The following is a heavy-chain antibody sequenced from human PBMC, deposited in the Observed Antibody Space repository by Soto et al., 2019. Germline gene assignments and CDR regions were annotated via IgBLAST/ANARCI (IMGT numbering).Heavy chain of an antibody. V-gene: IGHV3-48*01. Sequence: EVQLVESGGGLVQPGGSLRLSCAASGFTFSSYSMNWVRQAPGKGLEWVSYISSSSSTIYYADSVKGRFTISRDNAKNSLYLQMNSLRAEDTAVYYCARESLRIFDYWGQGTLVTVSS. CDR3: ARESLRIFDY. CDR1: GFTFSSYS. CDR2: ISSSSSTI. J-gene: IGHJ4*02. D-gene: IGHD4-17*01.